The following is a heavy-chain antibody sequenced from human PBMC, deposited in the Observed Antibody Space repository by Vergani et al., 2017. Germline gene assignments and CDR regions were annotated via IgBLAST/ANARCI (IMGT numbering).Heavy chain of an antibody. CDR2: IKQDGSEK. CDR1: GFTFSSYW. Sequence: EVQLVESGGGLVQPGGSLRLSCAASGFTFSSYWMSWVRQAPGKGLEWVANIKQDGSEKYYVDSVKGRFTISRDNAKNSLYLQMNSLRAEDTAVYYCARDRVSYGSRSYYNGWGDRDYWGQGTLVTVSS. V-gene: IGHV3-7*01. D-gene: IGHD3-10*01. J-gene: IGHJ4*02. CDR3: ARDRVSYGSRSYYNGWGDRDY.